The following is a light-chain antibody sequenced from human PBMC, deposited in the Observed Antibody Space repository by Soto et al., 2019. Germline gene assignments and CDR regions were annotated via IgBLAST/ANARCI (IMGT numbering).Light chain of an antibody. Sequence: DIQMTQSPSSLSASVGDRVIITCRASQGIRSHLAWFQQKPGKAPKSLIYVASNLKSGDPSQFSGSGARTDFNLTSNSLPHQDVATYYCLQYDTDPRTFGPGTKVDIK. CDR3: LQYDTDPRT. V-gene: IGKV1-16*02. CDR1: QGIRSH. J-gene: IGKJ3*01. CDR2: VAS.